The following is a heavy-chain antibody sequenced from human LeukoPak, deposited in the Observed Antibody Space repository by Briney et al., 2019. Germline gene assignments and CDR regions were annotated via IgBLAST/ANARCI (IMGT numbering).Heavy chain of an antibody. CDR3: ARAPGGYCGGDCYEGYYYMDV. J-gene: IGHJ6*03. CDR1: GFTFSSYW. CDR2: INSDGSST. V-gene: IGHV3-74*01. Sequence: GGSLRLSCAASGFTFSSYWMHWVRHAPGKGLVWVSRINSDGSSTSYADSVKGRFTISRDNAKNTLYLQMNSLRAEDTAVYYCARAPGGYCGGDCYEGYYYMDVWGKGTTVTVSS. D-gene: IGHD2-21*02.